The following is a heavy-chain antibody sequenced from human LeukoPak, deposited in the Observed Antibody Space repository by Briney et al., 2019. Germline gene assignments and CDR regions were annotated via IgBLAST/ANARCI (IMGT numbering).Heavy chain of an antibody. J-gene: IGHJ6*03. V-gene: IGHV4-4*07. CDR3: ARDGQSKNYYYYYYMDV. CDR1: GGSISSYY. Sequence: SETLSLTCTVSGGSISSYYWSWIGQPAGKGLEWIGRIYTSGSTNYNPSLKSRVTMSVDTSKNQFSLKLSSVTAADTAVYYCARDGQSKNYYYYYYMDVWGKGTTVTVSS. CDR2: IYTSGST.